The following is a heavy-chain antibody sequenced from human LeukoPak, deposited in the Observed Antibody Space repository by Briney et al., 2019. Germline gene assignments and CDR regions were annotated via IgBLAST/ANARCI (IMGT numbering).Heavy chain of an antibody. CDR2: VKQDGSEK. Sequence: TGGSLRLSCAASGFTFSNYAMHWVRQAPGKGLEWVANVKQDGSEKNYVDSVKGRFTISRDNAKNSLYLQMNSLRAEDTAVYYCARDFPMGSYWGQGTLVTVSS. CDR3: ARDFPMGSY. D-gene: IGHD3-10*01. V-gene: IGHV3-7*03. J-gene: IGHJ4*02. CDR1: GFTFSNYA.